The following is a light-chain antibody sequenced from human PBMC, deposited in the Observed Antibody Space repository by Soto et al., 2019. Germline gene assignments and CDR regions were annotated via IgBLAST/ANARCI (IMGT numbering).Light chain of an antibody. CDR3: CSYAGSSTVV. J-gene: IGLJ2*01. Sequence: QSALTQPASVSGSPGQSITISCTGTSSDVGSYNLVSWYQQHPGKAPKLMIYNDSKRPSGVSNCFSGSKSGNTASLTISGLQAEDEADYYCCSYAGSSTVVFGGGTKLTVL. CDR1: SSDVGSYNL. CDR2: NDS. V-gene: IGLV2-23*01.